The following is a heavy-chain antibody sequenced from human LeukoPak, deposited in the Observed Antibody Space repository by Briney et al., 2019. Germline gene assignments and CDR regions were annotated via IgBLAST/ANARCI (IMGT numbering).Heavy chain of an antibody. CDR1: GFTFSNYA. CDR3: ARDPAP. V-gene: IGHV3-30-3*01. J-gene: IGHJ5*02. Sequence: PGGSLRLSCAASGFTFSNYAMHWVRQAPGQGLEWVAIISYDGSNKYYADSVKGRFTISRDNSKNTLYLQMNSLRAEDTAVYYCARDPAPWGQGTLVTVSS. CDR2: ISYDGSNK. D-gene: IGHD2-2*01.